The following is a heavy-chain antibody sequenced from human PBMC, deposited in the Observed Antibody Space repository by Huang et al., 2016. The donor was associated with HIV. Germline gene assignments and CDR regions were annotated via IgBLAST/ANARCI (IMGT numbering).Heavy chain of an antibody. D-gene: IGHD2-15*01. CDR2: INPKSGGT. CDR3: AREVVSATGYYYYGMDV. Sequence: QVQLVQSGAEVKKPGASVKVSYKASGYTFTGYYMHWVRQAPGQGLEWMGWINPKSGGTNYAQKFQGGVTMTRDTSISTADMELSRLRSDDTAVYYCAREVVSATGYYYYGMDVWGQGTTVTVSS. CDR1: GYTFTGYY. J-gene: IGHJ6*02. V-gene: IGHV1-2*02.